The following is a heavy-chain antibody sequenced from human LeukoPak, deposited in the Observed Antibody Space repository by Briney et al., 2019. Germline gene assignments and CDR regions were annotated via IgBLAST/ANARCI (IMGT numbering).Heavy chain of an antibody. CDR3: ARHPPGLRYFDP. J-gene: IGHJ5*02. CDR1: RGSNRGYY. Sequence: SETLSLTCIGSRGSNRGYYWSWLRQPPGKALEWIAYINYSGSTNYNPSLKSRLTISVDTSKSQFSLRLNSVTAADTAFYYCARHPPGLRYFDPWGQGTLVTVSS. CDR2: INYSGST. V-gene: IGHV4-59*08. D-gene: IGHD3-9*01.